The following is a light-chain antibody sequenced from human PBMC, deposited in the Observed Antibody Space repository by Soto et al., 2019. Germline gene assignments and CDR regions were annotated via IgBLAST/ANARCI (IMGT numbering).Light chain of an antibody. V-gene: IGKV3-11*01. CDR1: QNVKNY. J-gene: IGKJ4*01. CDR3: QQRSNWPPVT. Sequence: EIVLTQSPATLSLSPGERATLSCRASQNVKNYLAWYQQKPGQAPRLLIYDASNRATGIPARFSGSGSGTDFTLTISSLEPEDSAVYYCQQRSNWPPVTFGGGTKVEIK. CDR2: DAS.